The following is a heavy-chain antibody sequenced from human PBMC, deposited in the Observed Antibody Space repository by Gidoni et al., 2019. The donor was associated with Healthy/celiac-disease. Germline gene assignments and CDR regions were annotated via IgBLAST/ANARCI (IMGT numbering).Heavy chain of an antibody. J-gene: IGHJ4*02. CDR1: GGSISSGGYY. CDR2: IYYSGST. D-gene: IGHD3-22*01. Sequence: QVQLQESGPGLVKPSQTLSLTCTVSGGSISSGGYYWSWIRQHPGKGLEWIGYIYYSGSTYYNPSLKSRVTISVDTSKNQFSLKLSSVTAADTAVYYCARGFGRYYYDSSGLLYWGQGTLVTVSS. V-gene: IGHV4-31*03. CDR3: ARGFGRYYYDSSGLLY.